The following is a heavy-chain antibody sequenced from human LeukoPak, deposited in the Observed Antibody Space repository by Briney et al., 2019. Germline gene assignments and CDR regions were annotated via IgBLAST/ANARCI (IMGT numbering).Heavy chain of an antibody. CDR3: ARAGPDIVVVVAAISWFDP. CDR1: GYTFTSYG. V-gene: IGHV1-18*01. D-gene: IGHD2-15*01. Sequence: ASVTVSCTASGYTFTSYGISWVRQAPGQGLEWMGWISAYNGNTNYAQKLQGRVTMTTDTSTSTAYMELRSLRSDDTAVYYCARAGPDIVVVVAAISWFDPWGQGTLVTVSS. CDR2: ISAYNGNT. J-gene: IGHJ5*02.